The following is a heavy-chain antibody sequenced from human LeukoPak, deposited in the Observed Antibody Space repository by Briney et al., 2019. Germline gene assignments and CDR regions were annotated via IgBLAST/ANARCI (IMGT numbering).Heavy chain of an antibody. J-gene: IGHJ4*02. CDR1: GFTFSSYS. D-gene: IGHD6-19*01. CDR3: ARDKGIAVAEYYFDY. CDR2: ISSSSSTI. Sequence: GGSLRLSCAASGFTFSSYSMNWVRQAPGKGLEWVSYISSSSSTIYYADSVKGRFTISRDNAKNSLYLQMNSLRAEDTAVYYCARDKGIAVAEYYFDYWGQGTLVTVSS. V-gene: IGHV3-48*01.